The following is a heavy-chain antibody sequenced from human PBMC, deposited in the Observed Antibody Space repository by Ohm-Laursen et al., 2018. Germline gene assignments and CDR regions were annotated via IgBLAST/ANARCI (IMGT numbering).Heavy chain of an antibody. CDR2: IHYSGST. D-gene: IGHD6-13*01. J-gene: IGHJ4*02. Sequence: QTISITCTVSGGSISSGGYYWTWIRQHAGKGLEWIGYIHYSGSTYYNPSLKSRVTISVDTSKNQFSLKLSSVTAADTAVYYCARLSVAAAGPDYWGQGTLVTVSS. V-gene: IGHV4-31*03. CDR1: GGSISSGGYY. CDR3: ARLSVAAAGPDY.